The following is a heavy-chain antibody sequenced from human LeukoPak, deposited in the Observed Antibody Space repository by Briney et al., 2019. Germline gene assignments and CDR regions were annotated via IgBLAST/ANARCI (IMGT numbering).Heavy chain of an antibody. CDR2: ISSSRSYI. D-gene: IGHD3-22*01. Sequence: PGGSLRLSCAASGFTFSSYSLNWVRQAPGKGLEWVSSISSSRSYIYYADSVKGRFTISRDNAKNSPYLQMNSLRAEDTAVYYCARDHDYYDSSGYPMGLDYWGQGTLVTVSS. J-gene: IGHJ4*02. CDR3: ARDHDYYDSSGYPMGLDY. V-gene: IGHV3-21*01. CDR1: GFTFSSYS.